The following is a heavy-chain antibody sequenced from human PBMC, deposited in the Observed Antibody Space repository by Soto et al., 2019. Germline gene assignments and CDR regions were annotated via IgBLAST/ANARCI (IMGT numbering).Heavy chain of an antibody. CDR1: GGSISSGGYY. J-gene: IGHJ4*02. D-gene: IGHD3-3*02. Sequence: QVQLLESGPGLGKPSQTLSLTCTVSGGSISSGGYYWSWIRQHPGKGLEWIGYIYYSGSTYYNPSLKSRVTISVDASKTHFPLKLSSVTAAHTAVYYCARGPGIRSNIEYWGQGTQVTVSS. CDR3: ARGPGIRSNIEY. CDR2: IYYSGST. V-gene: IGHV4-31*03.